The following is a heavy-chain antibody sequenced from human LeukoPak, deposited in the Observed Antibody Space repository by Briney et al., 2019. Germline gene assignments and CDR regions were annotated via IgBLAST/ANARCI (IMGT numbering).Heavy chain of an antibody. Sequence: GGSLRLSCAASGFTFSKHWMHWVRQALGKGLVWVSRISSDGSSTTYADSVKGRFTISRDNAKNTLYLQMNSLKTEDTAVYYCTRGRGYSYGWIGEKLLDYWGQGTLVTVSS. J-gene: IGHJ4*02. CDR1: GFTFSKHW. V-gene: IGHV3-74*01. D-gene: IGHD5-18*01. CDR3: TRGRGYSYGWIGEKLLDY. CDR2: ISSDGSST.